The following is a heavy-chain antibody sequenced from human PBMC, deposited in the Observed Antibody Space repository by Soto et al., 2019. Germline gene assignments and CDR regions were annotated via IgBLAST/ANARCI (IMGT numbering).Heavy chain of an antibody. D-gene: IGHD2-2*02. Sequence: PGGSLRLSCAASGFTFSSYAMSWVRQAPGKGLEWGSAISGSGGSTYYADSVKGRFTISRDNSKNTLYLQMNSLRAEDTAVYYCAKGSGDGVVPAAIGGYYYYYYGMDVWGQGTTVTVSS. CDR3: AKGSGDGVVPAAIGGYYYYYYGMDV. J-gene: IGHJ6*02. V-gene: IGHV3-23*01. CDR1: GFTFSSYA. CDR2: ISGSGGST.